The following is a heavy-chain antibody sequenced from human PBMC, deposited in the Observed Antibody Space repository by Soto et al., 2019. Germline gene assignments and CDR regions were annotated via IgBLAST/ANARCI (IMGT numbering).Heavy chain of an antibody. D-gene: IGHD3-16*01. V-gene: IGHV3-23*01. J-gene: IGHJ4*02. CDR2: ISATGGGT. CDR3: AKDRRAGGNSAFYFDF. CDR1: GFKFSNYA. Sequence: GGSVRLSCAASGFKFSNYAMSWVRQAPGKGLEWVSLISATGGGTYYADSVKGRFTISRDNSHNTLYLQVHSLTAEDTAVYYCAKDRRAGGNSAFYFDFWGQGAQVTVSS.